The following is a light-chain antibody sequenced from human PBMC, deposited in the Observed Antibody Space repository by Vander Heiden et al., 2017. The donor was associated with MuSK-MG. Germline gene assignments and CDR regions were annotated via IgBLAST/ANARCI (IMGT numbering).Light chain of an antibody. Sequence: SVLPQPPSVPATPGPRVPISCTGSRSTIGAGYDVPCFQSLPRTAPHPLIYGNGNRPSGVPDRFSGSKSGTAASLAITGVQAEDEADYYCQSYDSSLSGSYVFGTGTKVTVL. CDR1: RSTIGAGYD. J-gene: IGLJ1*01. CDR3: QSYDSSLSGSYV. V-gene: IGLV1-40*01. CDR2: GNG.